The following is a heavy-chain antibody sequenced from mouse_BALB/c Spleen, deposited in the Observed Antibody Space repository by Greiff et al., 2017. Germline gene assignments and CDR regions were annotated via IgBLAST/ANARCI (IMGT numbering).Heavy chain of an antibody. CDR1: GYTFTSYW. CDR3: AREGYGNPYAMDY. Sequence: QVQLKESGAELARPGASVKLSCKASGYTFTSYWMQWVKQRPGQGLEWIGAIYPGDGDTRYTQKFKGKATLTADKSSSTAYMQLSSLASEDSAVYYCAREGYGNPYAMDYWGQGTSVTVSS. CDR2: IYPGDGDT. J-gene: IGHJ4*01. D-gene: IGHD2-10*02. V-gene: IGHV1-87*01.